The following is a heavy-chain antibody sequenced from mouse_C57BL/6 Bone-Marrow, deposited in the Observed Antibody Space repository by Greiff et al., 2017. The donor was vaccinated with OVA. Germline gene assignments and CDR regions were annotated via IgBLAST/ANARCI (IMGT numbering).Heavy chain of an antibody. Sequence: DVMLVESGGGLVKPGGSLKLSCAASGFTFSSYAMSWVRQTPEKRLEWVATISDGGSYTYYPDNVKGRFTISRDNAKNNLYLQMSHLKSEDTAMDYCARGIYYYGSSPLFDYWGQGTTLTVSS. CDR1: GFTFSSYA. CDR3: ARGIYYYGSSPLFDY. CDR2: ISDGGSYT. J-gene: IGHJ2*01. D-gene: IGHD1-1*01. V-gene: IGHV5-4*03.